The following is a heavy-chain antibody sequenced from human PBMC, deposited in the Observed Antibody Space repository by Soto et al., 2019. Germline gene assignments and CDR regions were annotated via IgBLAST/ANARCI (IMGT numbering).Heavy chain of an antibody. CDR1: GDSVSSNSAA. D-gene: IGHD3-10*01. CDR3: ARARILWFGELLPFDP. Sequence: QTLSLTCAISGDSVSSNSAAWNWIRPSPSRGLEWLGRTYYRSKWYNDYAVSVKSRITINPDTSKNQFSLQLNSVTPEDTAVYYCARARILWFGELLPFDPWGQGTLVTVSS. CDR2: TYYRSKWYN. V-gene: IGHV6-1*01. J-gene: IGHJ5*02.